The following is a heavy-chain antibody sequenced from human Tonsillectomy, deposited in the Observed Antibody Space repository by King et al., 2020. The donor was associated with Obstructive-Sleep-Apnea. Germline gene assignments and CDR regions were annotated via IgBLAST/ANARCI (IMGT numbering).Heavy chain of an antibody. CDR1: GFTFSSYA. D-gene: IGHD3-10*01. V-gene: IGHV3-23*04. CDR3: ATMGLRRFGPHGMDV. CDR2: ISGSGDNT. Sequence: VQLVESGGGLVQPGGSLRLSCAASGFTFSSYAMSWVRQAPGKGLEWVSAISGSGDNTYYADSVKGRFTISRDNSKNTLCLQMNSLRAEDTDVYYCATMGLRRFGPHGMDVWGQGTTVTVSS. J-gene: IGHJ6*02.